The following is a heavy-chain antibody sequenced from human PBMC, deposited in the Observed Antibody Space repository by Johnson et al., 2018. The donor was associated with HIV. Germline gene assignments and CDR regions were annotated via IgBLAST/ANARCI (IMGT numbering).Heavy chain of an antibody. CDR3: AKDATLQDGTGAFDI. D-gene: IGHD1-1*01. CDR2: ISHDGSNK. V-gene: IGHV3-30-3*01. CDR1: GFTFSTYA. Sequence: QVQLVESGGGVVQPGTSLRLSCAASGFTFSTYAMFWVRQAPGKGLEWVAVISHDGSNKYYADSVKGRFTISRDNSKNTLYLQMNSLRAEDTAVYYCAKDATLQDGTGAFDIWGRGTLVIVSS. J-gene: IGHJ3*02.